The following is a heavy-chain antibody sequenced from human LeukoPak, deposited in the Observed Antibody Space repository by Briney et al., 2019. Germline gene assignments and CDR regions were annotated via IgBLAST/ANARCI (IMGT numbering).Heavy chain of an antibody. CDR1: GFTFSSYG. CDR2: IWYDGSNK. V-gene: IGHV3-33*01. D-gene: IGHD6-19*01. CDR3: ARGLGYSSRWYGWFDP. J-gene: IGHJ5*02. Sequence: GRSLRLSCAASGFTFSSYGMHWVRQAPGKGLEWVAVIWYDGSNKYYADSVKGRFTISRDNSKNTLYLQMNSLRAEDTAVYYCARGLGYSSRWYGWFDPWDQGTLVTVSS.